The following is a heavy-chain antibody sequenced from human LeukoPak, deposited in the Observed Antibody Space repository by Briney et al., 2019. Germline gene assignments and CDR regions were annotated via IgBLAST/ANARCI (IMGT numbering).Heavy chain of an antibody. CDR3: ARHSGIAVAGADFDY. V-gene: IGHV4-59*08. CDR1: GGSISSYY. J-gene: IGHJ4*02. D-gene: IGHD6-19*01. CDR2: IYYSGST. Sequence: PSETLSLTCTVSGGSISSYYWSWIRQPPGKGLEWIGYIYYSGSTNYNPSLKNRVTISVDTSKNQFSLKLSSVTAAETAVYYCARHSGIAVAGADFDYWGQGTLVTVSS.